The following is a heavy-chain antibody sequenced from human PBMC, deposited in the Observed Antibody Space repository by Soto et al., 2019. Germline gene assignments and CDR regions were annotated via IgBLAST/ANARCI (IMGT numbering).Heavy chain of an antibody. V-gene: IGHV4-4*02. CDR2: IYRTGST. Sequence: QVQLQESGPGLVKPSGTLSLTCAVSGGSFTSNNSWTWVRQPPGQGLEWIGEIYRTGSTNYNPSLKSRVTISRDKAENLFSLKVTSLTAADTAVYYCASRDPGTSVDYWGQGTLVTVSS. CDR3: ASRDPGTSVDY. J-gene: IGHJ4*02. CDR1: GGSFTSNNS. D-gene: IGHD1-7*01.